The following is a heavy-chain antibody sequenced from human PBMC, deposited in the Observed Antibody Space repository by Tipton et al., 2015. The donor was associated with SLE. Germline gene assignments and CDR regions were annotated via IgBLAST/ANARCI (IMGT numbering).Heavy chain of an antibody. J-gene: IGHJ4*02. CDR1: GYTFSNHG. CDR3: ARAPSNSSGYRVNFDY. Sequence: QVQLVQSGAEVKKPGASVKVSCKASGYTFSNHGIAWVRQAPGQGLEWMGWISTYNGNTNYAQKLQGRFTMTTDTSTSTAYMGLRGLRSDDTAVYYCARAPSNSSGYRVNFDYWGQGTLVTVSS. V-gene: IGHV1-18*01. D-gene: IGHD3-22*01. CDR2: ISTYNGNT.